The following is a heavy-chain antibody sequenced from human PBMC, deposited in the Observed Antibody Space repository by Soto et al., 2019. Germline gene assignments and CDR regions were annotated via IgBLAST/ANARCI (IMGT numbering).Heavy chain of an antibody. CDR2: IIPLFGTA. CDR3: ARGVHYDSSGYYYFY. CDR1: GGTFSAYA. D-gene: IGHD3-22*01. V-gene: IGHV1-69*13. Sequence: SVKVSCKASGGTFSAYAIDWVRQAPGQGLEWMGGIIPLFGTAKYAQNFQGRITITADESTNTAYMELRSLRSQDTAVYYCARGVHYDSSGYYYFYWGQGTLVTVSS. J-gene: IGHJ4*02.